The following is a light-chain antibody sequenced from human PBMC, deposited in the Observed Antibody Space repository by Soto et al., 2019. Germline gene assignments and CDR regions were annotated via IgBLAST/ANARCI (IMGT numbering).Light chain of an antibody. CDR1: QSLTSSY. CDR3: QQYDSSPPSYT. V-gene: IGKV3-20*01. CDR2: GAS. Sequence: EIVLTQSPGTLSLSPGERATLSCRASQSLTSSYLAWYQQKPGQAPRLLIYGASSRATGIPDRFSGSGSGTDFTLTINRLEPEDFAVYYWQQYDSSPPSYTFGQGTKLEIK. J-gene: IGKJ2*01.